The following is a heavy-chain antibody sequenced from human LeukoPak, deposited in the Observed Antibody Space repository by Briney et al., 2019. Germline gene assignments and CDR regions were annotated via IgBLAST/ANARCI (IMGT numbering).Heavy chain of an antibody. D-gene: IGHD3-10*01. CDR2: INPNSGGT. CDR3: ARGYLLWFGELPQRYFDY. J-gene: IGHJ4*02. V-gene: IGHV1-2*02. Sequence: GASVKVSCKASGYTFTAYFIHWVRHAPGQGLEWMGWINPNSGGTNYAQKFQGRVTMTRDTSISTAYMELSRLRSDDTAVYYCARGYLLWFGELPQRYFDYWGQGTLVTVSS. CDR1: GYTFTAYF.